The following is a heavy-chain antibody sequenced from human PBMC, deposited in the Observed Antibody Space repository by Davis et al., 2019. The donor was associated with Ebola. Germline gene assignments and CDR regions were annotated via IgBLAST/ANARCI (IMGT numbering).Heavy chain of an antibody. V-gene: IGHV1-69*04. Sequence: SVKVSCKTSGGTFTNYAVNWVRQAPGQGLEWMGRIIPVVDTKDYAQKLQGRVTMTRDTSTSTVYMELSSLRSEDTAVYYCARELWFGELFGSNWFDPWGQGTLVTVSS. CDR3: ARELWFGELFGSNWFDP. D-gene: IGHD3-10*01. CDR1: GGTFTNYA. CDR2: IIPVVDTK. J-gene: IGHJ5*02.